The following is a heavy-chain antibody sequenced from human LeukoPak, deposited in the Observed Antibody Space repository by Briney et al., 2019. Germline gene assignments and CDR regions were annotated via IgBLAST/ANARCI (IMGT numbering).Heavy chain of an antibody. CDR1: GVSISSGGYY. D-gene: IGHD1-1*01. CDR3: ARARVQVPLDY. J-gene: IGHJ4*02. Sequence: KPSETLSLTCTVSGVSISSGGYYWSWIRQHPGKGLEWIGYIYYSGSTNYNPSLKSRVTISVDTTKNQFSLKLSSVTAADTAVYYCARARVQVPLDYWGQGTLVTVSS. V-gene: IGHV4-31*03. CDR2: IYYSGST.